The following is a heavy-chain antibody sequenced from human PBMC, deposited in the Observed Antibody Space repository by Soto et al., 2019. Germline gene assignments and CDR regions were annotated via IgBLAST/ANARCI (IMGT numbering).Heavy chain of an antibody. CDR1: GASIITYY. V-gene: IGHV4-59*08. Sequence: QVQLQESGPGLVKPSETLSLTCTVSGASIITYYWSWIRHPPGKGLEWIGYIYYSGSTNYNPSLKSRVTISVDTSKNQFSLKLSSVTAADTAVYSCARFNWYFDLWGRGTLVTVSS. CDR3: ARFNWYFDL. CDR2: IYYSGST. J-gene: IGHJ2*01.